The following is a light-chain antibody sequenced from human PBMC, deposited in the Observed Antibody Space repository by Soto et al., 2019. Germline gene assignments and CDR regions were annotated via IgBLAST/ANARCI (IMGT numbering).Light chain of an antibody. J-gene: IGKJ4*01. Sequence: EVVLTQSPATLSLSPGESATLSCRASRSIGTSLAWYQHRPGQPPRLLIYDAFNRATGIPARFSGGGSGTDLNLTITSLEPEDFAVHYCQQRASWPPFTFGGGTKVDIK. V-gene: IGKV3-11*01. CDR3: QQRASWPPFT. CDR1: RSIGTS. CDR2: DAF.